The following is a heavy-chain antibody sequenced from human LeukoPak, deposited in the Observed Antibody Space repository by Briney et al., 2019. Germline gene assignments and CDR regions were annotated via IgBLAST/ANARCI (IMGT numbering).Heavy chain of an antibody. CDR3: ACSSGYYRAGPFDY. V-gene: IGHV4-30-2*01. CDR1: GGSISSGGYS. J-gene: IGHJ4*02. CDR2: IYHSGST. Sequence: SETLSLTCAVSGGSISSGGYSWSWIRQPPGKGLEWIGYIYHSGSTYYNPSLKSRVTISVDRSKNHFSLRLSSVTAADTAVYYCACSSGYYRAGPFDYWGQGTLVTVSS. D-gene: IGHD3-22*01.